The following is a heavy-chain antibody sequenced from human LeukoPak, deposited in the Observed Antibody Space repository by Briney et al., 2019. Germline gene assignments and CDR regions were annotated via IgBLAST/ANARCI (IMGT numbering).Heavy chain of an antibody. V-gene: IGHV4-30-4*01. CDR3: AREARSYDILTGYPT. D-gene: IGHD3-9*01. J-gene: IGHJ5*02. CDR2: IYYSGST. Sequence: SETLSLTCTVSGGSISSGSYYWSWIRQPPGKGLEWIGYIYYSGSTYYNPSLKSRVTISVDTSKNQFSLKLSSVTAADTAVYYCAREARSYDILTGYPTWGQGTLVTVSS. CDR1: GGSISSGSYY.